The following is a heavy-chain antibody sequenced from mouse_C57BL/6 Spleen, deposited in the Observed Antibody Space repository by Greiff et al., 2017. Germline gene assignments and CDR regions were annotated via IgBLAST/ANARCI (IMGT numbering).Heavy chain of an antibody. V-gene: IGHV1-20*01. CDR3: ARSGPSYAMDY. J-gene: IGHJ4*01. D-gene: IGHD3-1*01. CDR1: GYSFTGYF. Sequence: VQLQQSGPELVKPGDSVKISCTASGYSFTGYFMHWVLQTHGKSLEWIGRINPYNGDTFYNQKFKGKATLTVDKTSRTAHMALRSLTAEDAAVYYCARSGPSYAMDYWGQGTSLTVSS. CDR2: INPYNGDT.